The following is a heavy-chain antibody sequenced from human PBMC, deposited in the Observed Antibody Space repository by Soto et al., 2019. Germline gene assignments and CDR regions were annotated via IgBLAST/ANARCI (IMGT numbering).Heavy chain of an antibody. D-gene: IGHD3-10*01. CDR2: ISYDGSNK. V-gene: IGHV3-30-3*01. J-gene: IGHJ3*01. CDR1: GFTFSTYA. CDR3: ARVSRGVVGRGAFDL. Sequence: QVKLVESGGGVVQPGRSLRLSCAASGFTFSTYALHWVRQAPGEGLEWVALISYDGSNKNYTDSVKGRFTVSRDTSKRTLYLQMNSLRAEDTAGYYCARVSRGVVGRGAFDLWGQGTTVTVSS.